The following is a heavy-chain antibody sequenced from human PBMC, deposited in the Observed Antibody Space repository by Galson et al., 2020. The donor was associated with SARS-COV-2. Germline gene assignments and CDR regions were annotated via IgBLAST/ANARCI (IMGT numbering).Heavy chain of an antibody. D-gene: IGHD3-9*01. J-gene: IGHJ6*02. Sequence: SETLSLTCTVSGGSISSYYWSWIRQPPGKGLEWIGYIYYSGSTNYNPSLKSRVTISVDTSKNQFSLKLSSVTAADTAVYYCARQSALRYFDWSNYYGMDVWGQGTTVTVSS. CDR3: ARQSALRYFDWSNYYGMDV. CDR1: GGSISSYY. CDR2: IYYSGST. V-gene: IGHV4-59*08.